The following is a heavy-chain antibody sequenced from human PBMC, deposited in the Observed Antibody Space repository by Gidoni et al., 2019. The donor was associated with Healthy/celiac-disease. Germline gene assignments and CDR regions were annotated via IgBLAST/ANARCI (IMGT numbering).Heavy chain of an antibody. V-gene: IGHV3-30*18. D-gene: IGHD3-16*01. J-gene: IGHJ4*02. CDR2: ISYDGSNK. CDR1: GFTFSNYG. Sequence: QVQLVESGGGVVQPGRSLRLSCAASGFTFSNYGMHWVRQAPGKGLEWVAVISYDGSNKYYADSVKGRFTISRDNSKNTLYLQMNSLRAEDTAVYYCVKEGDGYVDYWGQGTLVTVSS. CDR3: VKEGDGYVDY.